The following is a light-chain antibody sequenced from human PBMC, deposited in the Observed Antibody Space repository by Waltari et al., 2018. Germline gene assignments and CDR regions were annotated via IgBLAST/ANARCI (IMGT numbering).Light chain of an antibody. CDR2: DAS. CDR3: QHYNTYPPT. J-gene: IGKJ1*01. V-gene: IGKV1-5*01. CDR1: QNINKW. Sequence: DIQMTQSPSTLSASVGDRVTVTCRASQNINKWLAWYQQKPGKAPNLLIYDASPLQSGVPSRVSGSGFGTEFTLAISSLQPEDFATYFCQHYNTYPPTFGQGTRVELK.